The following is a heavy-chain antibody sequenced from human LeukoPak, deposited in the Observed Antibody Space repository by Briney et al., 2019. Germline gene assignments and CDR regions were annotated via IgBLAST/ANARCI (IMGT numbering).Heavy chain of an antibody. Sequence: GGSLRLSCAPSGFPVSANGMHWGRQSPEKGRVWVSRINGDGSRTYYAYSVECRFTISRDTAKNTLYLQMHSLRAEDTAVYYCATTGRPYPTNFFYSYGMAVWGPGTTVTVSS. CDR1: GFPVSANG. V-gene: IGHV3-74*01. J-gene: IGHJ6*02. D-gene: IGHD5-24*01. CDR2: INGDGSRT. CDR3: ATTGRPYPTNFFYSYGMAV.